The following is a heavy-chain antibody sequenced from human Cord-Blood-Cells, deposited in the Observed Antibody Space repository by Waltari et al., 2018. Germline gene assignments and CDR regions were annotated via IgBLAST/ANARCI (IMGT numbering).Heavy chain of an antibody. CDR1: GGSFSGYY. Sequence: QVQLQQWGAGLLKPSETLSLTCAVYGGSFSGYYWSWIRQPPGKGLEWIGEINHSGSTNYTPSLKSRVTISVDTSKNQFSLKLSSVTAADTAVYYCAIGGSRYWRWFDPWGQGTLVTVSS. D-gene: IGHD3-22*01. CDR2: INHSGST. V-gene: IGHV4-34*01. CDR3: AIGGSRYWRWFDP. J-gene: IGHJ5*02.